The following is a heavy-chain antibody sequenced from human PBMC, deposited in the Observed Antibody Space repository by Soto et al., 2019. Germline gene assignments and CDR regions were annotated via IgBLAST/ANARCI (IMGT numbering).Heavy chain of an antibody. D-gene: IGHD1-26*01. J-gene: IGHJ6*02. CDR3: ARDREVGETHYYYGMDV. Sequence: VQLVESGGGVVQPGRSLRLSCVASGFTFSSYAMHWVRQAPGKGLEWVAVISYDGSNKYYADSVKGRFTISRDNSKNTLYLQMSSLSAEDTAVYYCARDREVGETHYYYGMDVWGQGTTVTVSS. V-gene: IGHV3-30-3*01. CDR2: ISYDGSNK. CDR1: GFTFSSYA.